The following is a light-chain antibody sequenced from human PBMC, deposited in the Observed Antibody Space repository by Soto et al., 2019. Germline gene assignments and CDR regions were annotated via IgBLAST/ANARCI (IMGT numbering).Light chain of an antibody. CDR1: QSVSSN. J-gene: IGKJ1*01. V-gene: IGKV3-15*01. Sequence: EIVMTQSPATLSVSPGERATLSCRASQSVSSNLAWYQQKPGQVPRLLIYGASTRATGIPARFSGSGSGTDFTLTISSLQSEDFAVYYCQQYNNWSPWTFGQGTKVEVK. CDR2: GAS. CDR3: QQYNNWSPWT.